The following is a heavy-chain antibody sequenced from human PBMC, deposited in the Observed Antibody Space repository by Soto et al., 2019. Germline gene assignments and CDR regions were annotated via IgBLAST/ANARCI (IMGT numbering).Heavy chain of an antibody. V-gene: IGHV4-30-4*01. CDR1: GGSISSGDYY. D-gene: IGHD2-2*01. CDR2: IYYSVST. CDR3: ARVLRVGYCSSTSCPYFYGMDV. Sequence: SETLSLTCTVSGGSISSGDYYWSWIRQPPGKGLEWIGYIYYSVSTYYNPPLKSRLTISVDTSKNQFSLKLSSVTAADTAVYYCARVLRVGYCSSTSCPYFYGMDVWGQGTTVTVSS. J-gene: IGHJ6*02.